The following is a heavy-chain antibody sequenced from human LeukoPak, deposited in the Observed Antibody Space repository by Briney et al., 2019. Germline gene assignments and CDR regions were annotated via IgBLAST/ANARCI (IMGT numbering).Heavy chain of an antibody. CDR1: GFTVSSNY. Sequence: GGSLRLSCAASGFTVSSNYMSWVRQTPGKGLEWVANINQDGSEKYYVDSVKGRFTISRDNSKNTLSLQMNSLRPEDTAVYYCARAHLSSSSTDYMDVWGKGTTVTVSS. CDR3: ARAHLSSSSTDYMDV. D-gene: IGHD6-6*01. J-gene: IGHJ6*03. V-gene: IGHV3-7*01. CDR2: INQDGSEK.